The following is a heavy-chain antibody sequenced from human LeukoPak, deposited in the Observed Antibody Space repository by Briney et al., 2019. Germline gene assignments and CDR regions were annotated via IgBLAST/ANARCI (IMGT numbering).Heavy chain of an antibody. CDR3: AKGAGVGFDY. Sequence: GGSLRLSCAASGFSFRSCGMHWVRQASGKGLEWVTFIQYDGSNKYYTDSAKGRFSISRDNSKNTLYLQMNNLRAEDTAVYYCAKGAGVGFDYWGQGTLVTVSS. J-gene: IGHJ4*02. D-gene: IGHD3-3*01. V-gene: IGHV3-30*02. CDR1: GFSFRSCG. CDR2: IQYDGSNK.